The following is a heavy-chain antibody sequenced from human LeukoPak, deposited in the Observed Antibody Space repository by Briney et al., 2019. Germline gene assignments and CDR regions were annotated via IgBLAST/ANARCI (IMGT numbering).Heavy chain of an antibody. J-gene: IGHJ4*02. CDR2: IYYSGST. CDR1: GFTFSDAW. Sequence: GSLRLSCEVSGFTFSDAWMSWVRQPPGKGLEWIGSIYYSGSTYYNPSLKSRVTISVDTSKNQFSLKLSSVTAADTAVYYCARVHYYGSGTKSDYWGQGTPVTVSS. V-gene: IGHV4-38-2*01. D-gene: IGHD3-10*01. CDR3: ARVHYYGSGTKSDY.